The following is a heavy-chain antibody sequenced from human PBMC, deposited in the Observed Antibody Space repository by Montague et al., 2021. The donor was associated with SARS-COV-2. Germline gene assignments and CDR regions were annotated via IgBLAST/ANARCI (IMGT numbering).Heavy chain of an antibody. J-gene: IGHJ4*02. Sequence: CTISGDSVSSNNAAWNWIRQSPSRGPEWLGRTYYRSKWYNDYAASVKSRITIDADTSKNHFSLQLKSMTPEDTAVYYCLQGYYFDSWGQGTLVTVSS. CDR3: LQGYYFDS. D-gene: IGHD5-24*01. CDR2: TYYRSKWYN. CDR1: GDSVSSNNAA. V-gene: IGHV6-1*01.